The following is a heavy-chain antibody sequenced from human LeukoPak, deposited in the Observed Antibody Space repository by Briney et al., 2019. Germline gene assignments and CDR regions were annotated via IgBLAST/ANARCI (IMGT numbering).Heavy chain of an antibody. V-gene: IGHV3-7*01. CDR2: IKQDGSQ. J-gene: IGHJ4*02. Sequence: PGGSLRLSCAASGFTFSRHWMGWVRQAPGKGLEWVANIKQDGSQYSVDSVKGRFIISRDNAKNSLSLQMNSLRVEDTAVHYCGRVRPGDADYWGQGTLVTVSS. CDR3: GRVRPGDADY. D-gene: IGHD1-26*01. CDR1: GFTFSRHW.